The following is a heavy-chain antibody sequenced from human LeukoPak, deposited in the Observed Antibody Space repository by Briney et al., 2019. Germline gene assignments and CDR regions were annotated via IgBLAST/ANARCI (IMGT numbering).Heavy chain of an antibody. CDR3: AKGGNYNSYYYYMDV. CDR2: IQYDGSNK. J-gene: IGHJ6*03. D-gene: IGHD5-24*01. V-gene: IGHV3-30*02. Sequence: PGGSLRLSCAASGFTFSSYGMHWVRQAPGKGLGWVAFIQYDGSNKYYADSVKGRFTISRDNSKNTLYLQMNSLRAEDTAVYYCAKGGNYNSYYYYMDVWGKGTTVTVSS. CDR1: GFTFSSYG.